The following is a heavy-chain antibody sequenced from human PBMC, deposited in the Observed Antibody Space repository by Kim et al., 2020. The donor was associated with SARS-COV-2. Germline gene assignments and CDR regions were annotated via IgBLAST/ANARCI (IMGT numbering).Heavy chain of an antibody. CDR3: ARQRATGDAFDI. Sequence: YDNPSLKSRVTISVDTSKNQFSLKLSSVTAADTAVYYCARQRATGDAFDIWGQGTMVIVSS. J-gene: IGHJ3*02. D-gene: IGHD1-1*01. V-gene: IGHV4-39*01.